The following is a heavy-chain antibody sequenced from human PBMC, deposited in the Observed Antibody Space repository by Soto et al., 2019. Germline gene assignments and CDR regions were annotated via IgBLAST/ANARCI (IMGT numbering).Heavy chain of an antibody. J-gene: IGHJ4*02. CDR2: ISGSGGST. Sequence: GGSLRLSCAVSGFTFSSYAMSWVRQAPGKGLEWVSAISGSGGSTYYADSVKGRFTISRDNSKNTLYLQMNSLRAEDTAVYYCAKGWDMYSSSWYQGSYFDYWGQGTLVTVS. D-gene: IGHD6-13*01. CDR3: AKGWDMYSSSWYQGSYFDY. V-gene: IGHV3-23*01. CDR1: GFTFSSYA.